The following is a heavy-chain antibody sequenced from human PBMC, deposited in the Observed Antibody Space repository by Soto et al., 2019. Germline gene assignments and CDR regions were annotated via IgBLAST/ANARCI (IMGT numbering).Heavy chain of an antibody. CDR3: ARVSLWFGEVPPYFDY. CDR2: IYHSGST. D-gene: IGHD3-10*01. J-gene: IGHJ4*02. V-gene: IGHV4-30-2*01. Sequence: QLQLQESGSGLVKPSQTLSLTCAVSGGSISSGGYSWSWIRQPPGKGLEWIGYIYHSGSTYYNPSLKSRVTISVDRSKNQFSLKLSSVTAADTAVYYCARVSLWFGEVPPYFDYWGQGTLVTVSS. CDR1: GGSISSGGYS.